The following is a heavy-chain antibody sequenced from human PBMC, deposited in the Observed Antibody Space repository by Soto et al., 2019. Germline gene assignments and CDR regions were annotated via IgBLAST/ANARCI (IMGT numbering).Heavy chain of an antibody. CDR2: INAGNGNT. Sequence: QVQLVQSGAEEKKPGASVKVSCEASGYTFTGYAMHWVRQAPGQRLEWMGWINAGNGNTKYSQKFQGRVTITRDTSASAAYMDLSSLSSEDTAVYYCARAVAVAADFDYWGQGTLVTVSS. D-gene: IGHD6-19*01. CDR1: GYTFTGYA. V-gene: IGHV1-3*05. CDR3: ARAVAVAADFDY. J-gene: IGHJ4*02.